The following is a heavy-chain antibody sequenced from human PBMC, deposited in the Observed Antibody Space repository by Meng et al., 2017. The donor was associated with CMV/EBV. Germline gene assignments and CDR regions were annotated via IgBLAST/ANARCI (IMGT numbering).Heavy chain of an antibody. CDR3: ARDSAVAGVVDY. V-gene: IGHV4-39*07. D-gene: IGHD6-19*01. J-gene: IGHJ4*02. CDR1: GAPISSSSYY. Sequence: QLLESGPGLVEPSETLALSSTVAGAPISSSSYYCGWSRQPPGKGREWIGSIYYSGSTYYNLSLKSRVTISVDTSKNQFSLKLSSVTAADTAVYYCARDSAVAGVVDYWGQGTLVTVSS. CDR2: IYYSGST.